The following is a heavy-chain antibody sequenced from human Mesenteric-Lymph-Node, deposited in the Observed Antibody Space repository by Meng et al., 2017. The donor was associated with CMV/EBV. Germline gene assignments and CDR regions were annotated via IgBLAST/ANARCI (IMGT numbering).Heavy chain of an antibody. CDR1: GFTFTGYY. CDR2: INLNSGDT. Sequence: ASVKVSCKASGFTFTGYYVHWVRQAPGQGLEWMGRINLNSGDTKYAQKLQGRVTMTRDTSISTAYMEISRLRTDDTAVYYCARELERFLEWYDAFDIWGQGTMVTVSS. D-gene: IGHD3-3*01. J-gene: IGHJ3*02. CDR3: ARELERFLEWYDAFDI. V-gene: IGHV1-2*06.